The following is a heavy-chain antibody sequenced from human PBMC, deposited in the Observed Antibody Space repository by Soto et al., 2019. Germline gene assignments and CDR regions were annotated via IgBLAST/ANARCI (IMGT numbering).Heavy chain of an antibody. D-gene: IGHD1-26*01. Sequence: QVQLVESGGGVVQPGGSLRLYCSASGFTFSSCGMHWVRQAPGKGLEWVALVSSDGRNKFYADSVKGRFAISRDNSKDTLFLHMNTLRSEDTAIYYCAKGLVVGATIDDYWGQGALVTVSS. CDR2: VSSDGRNK. J-gene: IGHJ4*02. CDR3: AKGLVVGATIDDY. V-gene: IGHV3-30*18. CDR1: GFTFSSCG.